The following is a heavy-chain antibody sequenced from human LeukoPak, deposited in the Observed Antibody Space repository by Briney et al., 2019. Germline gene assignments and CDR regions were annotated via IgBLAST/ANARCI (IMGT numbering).Heavy chain of an antibody. J-gene: IGHJ3*02. Sequence: SETLSLTCAVSGGSISSSNWWSWVRQPPGKGLEWIGEIYHSGSTNYNPSLKSRVTISVDKSKNQFFLKLSSVTAADTAVYYCATGVLTGLGAFDIWGQGTMVTVSS. CDR2: IYHSGST. D-gene: IGHD3-9*01. V-gene: IGHV4-4*02. CDR3: ATGVLTGLGAFDI. CDR1: GGSISSSNW.